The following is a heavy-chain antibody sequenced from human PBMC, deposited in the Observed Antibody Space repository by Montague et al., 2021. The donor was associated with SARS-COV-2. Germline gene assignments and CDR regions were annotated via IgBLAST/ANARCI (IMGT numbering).Heavy chain of an antibody. V-gene: IGHV4-59*02. CDR1: LDCVVGDL. D-gene: IGHD3-10*01. J-gene: IGHJ4*02. CDR3: ARSLDPSGTYYLPY. Sequence: SETLSLTCAGDLDCVVGDLWSRLQQPTAELQSRTRHVYHIVRNTYSPSFKSRVTISIDTPKNQFSLKLSSVTAADTAVYYCARSLDPSGTYYLPYWGQGTLVTVSS. CDR2: VYHIVRN.